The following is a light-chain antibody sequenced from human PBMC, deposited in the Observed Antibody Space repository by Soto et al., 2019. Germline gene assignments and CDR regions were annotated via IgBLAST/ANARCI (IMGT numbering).Light chain of an antibody. CDR3: ASCTTDTTRL. J-gene: IGLJ1*01. CDR1: NNDVGRYSY. CDR2: EVR. Sequence: QSALTQPASVSGTPGQSITITCTGSNNDVGRYSYVSWYQQYPGKTPKLIIYEVRLRPSGISDRFSGSKSGITASLTISGLQPEDEADYYCASCTTDTTRLFGTGTKVTVL. V-gene: IGLV2-14*01.